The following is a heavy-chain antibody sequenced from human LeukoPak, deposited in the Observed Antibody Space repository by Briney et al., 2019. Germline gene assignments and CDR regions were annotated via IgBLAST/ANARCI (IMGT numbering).Heavy chain of an antibody. Sequence: GGSLRLSCAASGFTFSSYSMNWVRQAPGKVLEWVVYTSSSTTIYYAESVQGRFTISRDNAKNSLYLQMNNLRAEDKAVYFCARVWLRDYMDVWGKGTTVSVSS. CDR3: ARVWLRDYMDV. CDR1: GFTFSSYS. D-gene: IGHD5-12*01. V-gene: IGHV3-48*01. J-gene: IGHJ6*03. CDR2: TSSSTTI.